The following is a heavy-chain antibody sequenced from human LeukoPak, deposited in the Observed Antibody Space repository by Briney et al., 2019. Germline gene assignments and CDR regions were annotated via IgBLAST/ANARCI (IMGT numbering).Heavy chain of an antibody. V-gene: IGHV3-48*03. CDR1: GFTFSSYE. J-gene: IGHJ4*02. CDR2: ISSSGSTI. D-gene: IGHD3-10*01. Sequence: GGSLRLSCAASGFTFSSYEMNWVRQAPGKGLEWVSYISSSGSTIYYADSVKGRFTISRDNAKNSLYLQMNSLRAEDTAVYYCARGLITMVRGASSNWGQGTLVTVSS. CDR3: ARGLITMVRGASSN.